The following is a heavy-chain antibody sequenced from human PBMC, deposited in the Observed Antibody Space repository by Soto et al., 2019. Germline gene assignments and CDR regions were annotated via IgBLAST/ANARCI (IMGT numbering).Heavy chain of an antibody. Sequence: PSETLSLTCAFSLGSINSDYWCTWVRQPPGKGLEWIAEIYPSGTTNYNPSLKSRVTISLDRSRSPFSLKLSSLTAADTAVYYCARRRGSSSWYPYWGQGTLVTVYS. CDR2: IYPSGTT. D-gene: IGHD6-13*01. V-gene: IGHV4-4*02. J-gene: IGHJ4*02. CDR1: LGSINSDYW. CDR3: ARRRGSSSWYPY.